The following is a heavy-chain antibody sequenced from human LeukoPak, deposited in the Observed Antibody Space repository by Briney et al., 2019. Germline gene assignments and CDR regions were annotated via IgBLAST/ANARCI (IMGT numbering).Heavy chain of an antibody. J-gene: IGHJ3*02. CDR1: GGSFSGYY. Sequence: PSETLSLTCAVYGGSFSGYYWSWIRQPPGKGLEWIGEINHSGSTNYNPSLKSRVTISVDTSKNQFSLKLSSVTAADTAVYYCATRGDVFRRFLEWLRSDAFDIWGQGTMGTVSS. CDR3: ATRGDVFRRFLEWLRSDAFDI. CDR2: INHSGST. D-gene: IGHD3-3*01. V-gene: IGHV4-34*01.